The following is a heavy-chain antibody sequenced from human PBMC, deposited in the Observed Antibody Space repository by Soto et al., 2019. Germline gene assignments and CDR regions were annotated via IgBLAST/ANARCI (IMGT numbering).Heavy chain of an antibody. CDR3: ARYSSSRHSSSYNWFDP. CDR2: IYYSGST. V-gene: IGHV4-61*08. J-gene: IGHJ5*02. D-gene: IGHD6-13*01. CDR1: SVGCS. Sequence: SVGCSWSWKRQPPGKGLEWIGYIYYSGSTNYNPSLKSRVTISVDTSKNQFSLKLSSVTAADTAVYYCARYSSSRHSSSYNWFDPWGQRTFVT.